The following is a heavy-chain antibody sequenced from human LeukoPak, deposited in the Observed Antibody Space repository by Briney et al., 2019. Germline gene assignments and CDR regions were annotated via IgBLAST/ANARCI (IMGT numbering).Heavy chain of an antibody. J-gene: IGHJ4*02. CDR3: ARTAETIYYYDSSGYEPTFDY. CDR2: IIPIFGTA. Sequence: SVKVSCKASGGTFSSYAISWVRQAPGQGLEWMGGIIPIFGTANYAQKFQGRVTTTTDESTSTAYMELSSLRSEDTAVYYCARTAETIYYYDSSGYEPTFDYWGQGTLVTVSS. CDR1: GGTFSSYA. D-gene: IGHD3-22*01. V-gene: IGHV1-69*05.